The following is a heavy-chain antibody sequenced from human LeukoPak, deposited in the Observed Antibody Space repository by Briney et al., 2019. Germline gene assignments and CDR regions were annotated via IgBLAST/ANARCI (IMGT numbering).Heavy chain of an antibody. J-gene: IGHJ5*02. V-gene: IGHV3-9*01. D-gene: IGHD3-22*01. Sequence: GGSLRLSCAASGFTFDDYAMHWVRQAPGKGLEWVSGISWNSGSIGYADSVKGRFTISRDNAKNSLYLQMNSLRAEDTALYYCAKALSDGPGSLTTARVNWFDPWGQGTLVTVSS. CDR2: ISWNSGSI. CDR3: AKALSDGPGSLTTARVNWFDP. CDR1: GFTFDDYA.